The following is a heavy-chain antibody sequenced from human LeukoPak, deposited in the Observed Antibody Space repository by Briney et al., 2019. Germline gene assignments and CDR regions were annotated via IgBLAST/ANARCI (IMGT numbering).Heavy chain of an antibody. CDR1: GGSISSSNW. J-gene: IGHJ5*02. V-gene: IGHV4-4*02. D-gene: IGHD3-10*01. Sequence: SETLSLTCAVSGGSISSSNWWSRVRQPPGKGLEWIGEIYHSGSTNYNQSLKSRVTISVDKSKNQFSLKLSSVTAADTAVYYCARDGTGSGSYYNWFDPWGQGTLVTVSS. CDR2: IYHSGST. CDR3: ARDGTGSGSYYNWFDP.